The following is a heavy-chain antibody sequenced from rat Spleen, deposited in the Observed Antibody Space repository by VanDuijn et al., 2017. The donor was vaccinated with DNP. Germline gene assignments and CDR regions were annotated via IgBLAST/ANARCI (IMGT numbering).Heavy chain of an antibody. CDR1: GFTFSDYY. CDR3: ARHVLPLRVWDY. D-gene: IGHD1-4*01. Sequence: EVQLVESGGGLVQPGRSLKLSCAASGFTFSDYYMAWVSQAPTKGLEWVAYISYDGGNTNYGDSVKGRFTISRDNAKSTLYLQINSLRSEDMATYYCARHVLPLRVWDYWGQGVMVTVSS. CDR2: ISYDGGNT. J-gene: IGHJ2*01. V-gene: IGHV5-22*01.